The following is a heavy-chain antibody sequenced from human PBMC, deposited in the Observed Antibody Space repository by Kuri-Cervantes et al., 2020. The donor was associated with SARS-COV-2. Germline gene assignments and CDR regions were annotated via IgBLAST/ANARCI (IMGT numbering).Heavy chain of an antibody. Sequence: ASVKVSCKASGYTFSIYDINWVRQATGQGLEWMGWMNPNTGVTGYAQEFQGRVTMTRDTSTSTAYMELSRLRSDDTAVYYCARDQEQLVRGYYYYYYYMDVWGKGTTVTVSS. CDR3: ARDQEQLVRGYYYYYYYMDV. J-gene: IGHJ6*03. CDR2: MNPNTGVT. CDR1: GYTFSIYD. D-gene: IGHD6-6*01. V-gene: IGHV1-8*02.